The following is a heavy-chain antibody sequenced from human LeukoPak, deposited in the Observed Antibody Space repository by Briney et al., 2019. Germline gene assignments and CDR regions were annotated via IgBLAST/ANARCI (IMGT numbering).Heavy chain of an antibody. Sequence: PGGSLKLSCAASGFTLSGSALYWVRQASGKGLEWVGRIRTKANNYATTYAASVQGRFSIFRDDSKNMAYLQMNSLKTEDTAVYYCTINLRTGFYYFDYWGQGTLVTVSS. V-gene: IGHV3-73*01. D-gene: IGHD1-14*01. CDR3: TINLRTGFYYFDY. J-gene: IGHJ4*02. CDR2: IRTKANNYAT. CDR1: GFTLSGSA.